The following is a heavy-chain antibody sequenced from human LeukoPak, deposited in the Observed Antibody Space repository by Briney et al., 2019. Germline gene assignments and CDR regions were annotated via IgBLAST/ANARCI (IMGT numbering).Heavy chain of an antibody. CDR1: GGSFSGYY. D-gene: IGHD3-22*01. J-gene: IGHJ4*02. CDR2: INHSGST. CDR3: ASGHLYYYDSSGYYY. Sequence: SETLSLTCAVYGGSFSGYYWSWIRQPPGKGLEWIGEINHSGSTNYNPSLKSRVTISVDTSKNQFSLKLSSVTAADTAVYYCASGHLYYYDSSGYYYWGQGTLVTVSS. V-gene: IGHV4-34*01.